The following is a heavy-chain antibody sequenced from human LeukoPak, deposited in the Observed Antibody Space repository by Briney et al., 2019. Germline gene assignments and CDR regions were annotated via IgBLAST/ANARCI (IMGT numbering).Heavy chain of an antibody. J-gene: IGHJ4*02. CDR2: INPNSGGS. D-gene: IGHD3-22*01. CDR3: ASRPDRLLLFFYDY. V-gene: IGHV1-2*02. CDR1: GYTFTDYY. Sequence: GASVKVSCKASGYTFTDYYMHWVRQAPGQGLERMGWINPNSGGSNYAQKFQDRVTMTRDTSINTVYMELRSLRSDDTAVYYCASRPDRLLLFFYDYWGQGTLVTVSS.